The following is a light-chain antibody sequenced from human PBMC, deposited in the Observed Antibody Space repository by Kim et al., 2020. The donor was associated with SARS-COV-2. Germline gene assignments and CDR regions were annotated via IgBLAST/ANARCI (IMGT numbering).Light chain of an antibody. V-gene: IGLV2-18*02. CDR1: SSDVGSYNR. J-gene: IGLJ2*01. Sequence: PGQSVTISGPGTSSDVGSYNRVSWYQQPPGTAPKLMIYEVSNRPSGVPDRFSGSKSGNTASLTISGLQAEDEADYYCSSYTSSRGVFGGGTQLTVL. CDR2: EVS. CDR3: SSYTSSRGV.